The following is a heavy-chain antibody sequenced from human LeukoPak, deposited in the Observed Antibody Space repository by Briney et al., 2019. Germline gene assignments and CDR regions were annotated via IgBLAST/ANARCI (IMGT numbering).Heavy chain of an antibody. J-gene: IGHJ4*02. Sequence: ASVKVSCTPSGFTFTGYYMHWVRQAPGQGLEWMGRINPNSGGTNYAQKFQGRVTITRDTSISTAYMELSRLRSDDTAVYYCARERLRDFWSGYSAWGQGTLVTVS. CDR3: ARERLRDFWSGYSA. CDR2: INPNSGGT. CDR1: GFTFTGYY. D-gene: IGHD3-3*01. V-gene: IGHV1-2*06.